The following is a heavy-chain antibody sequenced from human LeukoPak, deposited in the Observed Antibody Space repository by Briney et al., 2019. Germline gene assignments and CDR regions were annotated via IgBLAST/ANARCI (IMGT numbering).Heavy chain of an antibody. CDR1: GFTFDDYG. V-gene: IGHV3-20*04. CDR2: INWNGGST. CDR3: ARDISSGWYFDY. D-gene: IGHD6-19*01. J-gene: IGHJ4*02. Sequence: PGGSLRLSCAVSGFTFDDYGMSWVRQAPGKGLEWVSGINWNGGSTGYVDSVKSRFTISRDNAKNSLHLQMNSLRAEDTALYYCARDISSGWYFDYWGQGTLVTVSS.